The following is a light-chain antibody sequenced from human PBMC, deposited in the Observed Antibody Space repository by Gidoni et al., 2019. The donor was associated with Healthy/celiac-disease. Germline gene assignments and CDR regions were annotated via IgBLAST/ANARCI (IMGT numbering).Light chain of an antibody. Sequence: DIQMTHSPSTLSASVGDRVTITCRASQSISSWLAWYQQKPGKAPKLLIYKASSLESGVPSRFSGSGSGTEFTLTISSLQPDDFATYYCQQYNSYPATFGQGTKVEIK. J-gene: IGKJ1*01. CDR3: QQYNSYPAT. CDR1: QSISSW. CDR2: KAS. V-gene: IGKV1-5*03.